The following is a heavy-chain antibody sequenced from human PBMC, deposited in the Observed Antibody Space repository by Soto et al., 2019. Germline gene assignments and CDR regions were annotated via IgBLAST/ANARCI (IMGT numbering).Heavy chain of an antibody. CDR1: GFTFRSYW. J-gene: IGHJ6*02. CDR2: ISGTGVYS. D-gene: IGHD3-3*01. V-gene: IGHV3-23*04. CDR3: AKDLPFTSSPCMDV. Sequence: EGQLVESGGGLVQPGGSLRLSCQVSGFTFRSYWMTWVRRAPGKGLEWVSSISGTGVYSYHADSVKGRFTISRDNSQNTLYLQMNSLGADDTAVYYCAKDLPFTSSPCMDVWGQGTTVTVSS.